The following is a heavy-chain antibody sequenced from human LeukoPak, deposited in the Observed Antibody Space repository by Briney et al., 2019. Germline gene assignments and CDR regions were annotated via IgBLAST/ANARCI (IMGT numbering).Heavy chain of an antibody. V-gene: IGHV1-24*01. CDR3: ATRSSSPYEYYFDY. CDR2: FDPEDGET. Sequence: ASVKVSCKVSGYTLTELSMHWVRQAPGKGLEWMGGFDPEDGETIYAQKFQGRVTMTEDTSTDIAYMELSSLRSEDTAVYYCATRSSSPYEYYFDYWGQGTLVTVSS. J-gene: IGHJ4*02. CDR1: GYTLTELS. D-gene: IGHD6-6*01.